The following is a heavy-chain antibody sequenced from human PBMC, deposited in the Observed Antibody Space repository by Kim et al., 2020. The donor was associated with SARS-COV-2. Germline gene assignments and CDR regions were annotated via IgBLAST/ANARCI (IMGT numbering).Heavy chain of an antibody. Sequence: SETLSLTCAVYGGSFSGYYWSWIRQPPGKGLEWIGVINHSGSTNYNPSLKSRVTISVDTSKNQFSLKLSSVTAADTAVYYCARGRVLRSRKNYYDISGYYFDYWGQGTLVTVSS. V-gene: IGHV4-34*01. CDR1: GGSFSGYY. J-gene: IGHJ4*02. CDR3: ARGRVLRSRKNYYDISGYYFDY. D-gene: IGHD3-22*01. CDR2: INHSGST.